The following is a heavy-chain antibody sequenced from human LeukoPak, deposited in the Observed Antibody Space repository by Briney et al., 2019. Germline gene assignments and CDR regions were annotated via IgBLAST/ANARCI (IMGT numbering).Heavy chain of an antibody. CDR2: ISYDGSNK. CDR1: GFTFSSYA. V-gene: IGHV3-30-3*01. CDR3: ARGQLEKRFGYSGFDSSAFDI. D-gene: IGHD5-12*01. Sequence: GGSLRLSCAASGFTFSSYAMHWVRQAPGKGLEWVAVISYDGSNKYYADSVKGRFTISRDNSKNTLYLQMNSLRAEDTAVYYCARGQLEKRFGYSGFDSSAFDIWGQGTEVIVS. J-gene: IGHJ3*02.